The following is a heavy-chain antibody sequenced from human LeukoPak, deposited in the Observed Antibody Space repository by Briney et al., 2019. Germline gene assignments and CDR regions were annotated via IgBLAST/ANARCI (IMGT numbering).Heavy chain of an antibody. D-gene: IGHD3-10*01. CDR3: AKDGVSDGWSGGGGFDY. CDR2: IWYDGSNK. Sequence: GGSLRLSCAASGFTFSSYGMHWVRQAPGKGLEWVAVIWYDGSNKYYADSVKGRFTISRDNSKNTLYLQMNSLRAEDTAVYYGAKDGVSDGWSGGGGFDYWGQGTLVTVSS. V-gene: IGHV3-33*06. CDR1: GFTFSSYG. J-gene: IGHJ4*02.